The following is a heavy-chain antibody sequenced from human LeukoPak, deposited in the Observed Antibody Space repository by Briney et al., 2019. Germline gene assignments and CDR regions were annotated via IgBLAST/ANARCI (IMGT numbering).Heavy chain of an antibody. CDR3: ARVYYDSSGYYYDGCSFDY. V-gene: IGHV3-11*04. Sequence: GGSLRLSCAASGFTFSDCYMSWIRQAPGKGLEWVSYISSSGNTIYYADSVKGRFTISRDNAKNSLYLQMNSLRAEDTALYYCARVYYDSSGYYYDGCSFDYWGQGTLVTVSS. CDR1: GFTFSDCY. D-gene: IGHD3-22*01. CDR2: ISSSGNTI. J-gene: IGHJ4*02.